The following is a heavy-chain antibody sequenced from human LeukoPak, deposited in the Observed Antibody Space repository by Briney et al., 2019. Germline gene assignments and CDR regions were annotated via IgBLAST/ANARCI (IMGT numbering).Heavy chain of an antibody. J-gene: IGHJ3*02. CDR1: GFIFSSYS. V-gene: IGHV3-23*01. CDR2: ISGSGGST. D-gene: IGHD3-3*01. Sequence: GGSLRLSCAASGFIFSSYSMNWVRQAPGKGLEWVSAISGSGGSTYYADSVKGRFTISRDNSKNTLYLQMNSLRAEDTAVYYCARVILAWDLSAFDIWGQGTMVTVSS. CDR3: ARVILAWDLSAFDI.